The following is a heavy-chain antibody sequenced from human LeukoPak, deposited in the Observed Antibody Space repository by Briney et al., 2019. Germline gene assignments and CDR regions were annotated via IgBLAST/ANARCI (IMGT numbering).Heavy chain of an antibody. Sequence: GGSLRLSCAVSGFTFSNAWMSWVRQAPGKGLEWVGRIKSKTDGGTTDYAAPVKGRFTISRDDSKNTLYLQMNSLKPEDTAVYYCTTLVTTVTTFYGMDVWGQGTTVTVSS. J-gene: IGHJ6*02. CDR2: IKSKTDGGTT. V-gene: IGHV3-15*01. D-gene: IGHD4-17*01. CDR1: GFTFSNAW. CDR3: TTLVTTVTTFYGMDV.